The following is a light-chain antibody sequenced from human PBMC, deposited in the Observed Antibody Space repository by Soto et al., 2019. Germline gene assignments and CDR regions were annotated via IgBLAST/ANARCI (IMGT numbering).Light chain of an antibody. V-gene: IGKV1-9*01. CDR3: QQLNSFPFI. CDR1: QAIDTY. Sequence: DIQLTQSPSFLSASVGARVTITCRASQAIDTYLAWYQQKPGKATKLLIYAASLLQSGVPSRFSGSGSGTEFTLTINSLQPEDFASYYCQQLNSFPFIFGQGTRLEIK. CDR2: AAS. J-gene: IGKJ5*01.